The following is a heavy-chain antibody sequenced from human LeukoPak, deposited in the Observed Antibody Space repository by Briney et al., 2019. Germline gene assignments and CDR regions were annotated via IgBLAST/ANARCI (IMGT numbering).Heavy chain of an antibody. CDR1: GGSISSGDYY. CDR2: IYYSGST. Sequence: SETLSLTCTVSGGSISSGDYYWSRIRQPPGKGLEWIGYIYYSGSTYYNPSLKSRVTISVDTSKNQFSLKLSSVTAADTAVYYCARVNYDSRDFDYWGQGTLVTVSS. D-gene: IGHD3-22*01. V-gene: IGHV4-30-4*01. J-gene: IGHJ4*02. CDR3: ARVNYDSRDFDY.